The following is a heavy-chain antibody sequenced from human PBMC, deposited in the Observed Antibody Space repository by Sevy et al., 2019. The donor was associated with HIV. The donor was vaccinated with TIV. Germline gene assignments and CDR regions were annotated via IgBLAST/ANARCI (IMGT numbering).Heavy chain of an antibody. D-gene: IGHD3-22*01. V-gene: IGHV1-24*01. Sequence: ASVKVSCKVSAYTLTKSSMHWVRQAPGKGLEWMGSFDPEDGETIYQQKLKGRVTMTEDTSTDTAYMELSSLRSEDTAVYYCATTKDYYEDSGSPFDYWGQGTLVTVSS. CDR1: AYTLTKSS. CDR3: ATTKDYYEDSGSPFDY. J-gene: IGHJ4*02. CDR2: FDPEDGET.